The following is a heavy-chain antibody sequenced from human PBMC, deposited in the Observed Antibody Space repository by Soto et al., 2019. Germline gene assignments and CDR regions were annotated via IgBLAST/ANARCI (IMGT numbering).Heavy chain of an antibody. Sequence: GGSLRLSCAGTGFTFSNYAINWVRLAPGKGLEWVSAMSGSGDSTYYADSVKGRFTISRDNSKNTLHLQMNSLRAEDTAVYYCAKARSSTTFDYWGQGTLVTVSS. J-gene: IGHJ4*02. CDR2: MSGSGDST. CDR1: GFTFSNYA. D-gene: IGHD1-26*01. CDR3: AKARSSTTFDY. V-gene: IGHV3-23*01.